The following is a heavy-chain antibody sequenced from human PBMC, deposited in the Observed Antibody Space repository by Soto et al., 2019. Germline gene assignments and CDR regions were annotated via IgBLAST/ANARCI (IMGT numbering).Heavy chain of an antibody. Sequence: PGGSLRLSCAASGFTFSIYWMHWVRQSPGKGLVWVSRIHIGGSSTSYADSVKGRFTISRDNAKNTLFLQMNSLRAEDTAVYYCARDLGNVLMVYTIGHYYHYGMDVWCQGTTVTVSS. CDR3: ARDLGNVLMVYTIGHYYHYGMDV. J-gene: IGHJ6*02. CDR1: GFTFSIYW. V-gene: IGHV3-74*01. CDR2: IHIGGSST. D-gene: IGHD2-8*01.